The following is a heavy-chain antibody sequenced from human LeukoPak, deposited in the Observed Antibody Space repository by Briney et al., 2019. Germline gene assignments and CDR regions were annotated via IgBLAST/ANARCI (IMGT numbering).Heavy chain of an antibody. V-gene: IGHV4-34*01. CDR3: ARAIVVVPAALLNYYYYYYMDV. J-gene: IGHJ6*03. CDR2: INHSGST. Sequence: SETLSLTCAVYGGSFSGYYWSWIRQPPGKGLEWIGEINHSGSTNYNPSLKSRVTISVDTSKNQFSLKLSSVTAADTAVYYCARAIVVVPAALLNYYYYYYMDVWGKGTTVTVSS. CDR1: GGSFSGYY. D-gene: IGHD2-2*01.